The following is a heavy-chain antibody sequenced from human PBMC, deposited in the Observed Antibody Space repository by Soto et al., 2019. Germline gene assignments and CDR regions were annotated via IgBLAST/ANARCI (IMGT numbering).Heavy chain of an antibody. Sequence: QVQLVESGGGVVQPGRSLRLSCAASRFTLSSYAMHWVRQAPGKGLEWVAVSSYDGSNKYYADSVKGRFTISRDNSKNTLYLQMNSLSAEDTAVYYCARGSSVVITHFDYWGQGNLVTVSS. V-gene: IGHV3-30-3*01. CDR2: SSYDGSNK. CDR1: RFTLSSYA. D-gene: IGHD3-22*01. J-gene: IGHJ4*02. CDR3: ARGSSVVITHFDY.